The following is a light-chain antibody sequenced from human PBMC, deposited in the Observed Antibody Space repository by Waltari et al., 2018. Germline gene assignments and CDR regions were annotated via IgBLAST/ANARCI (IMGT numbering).Light chain of an antibody. Sequence: SYELTQPPSVSVSPGQTASITCSGDKLGALYACWYQQKPGQSPVLVIYQDTRRPSGIPERFSGSNAGNTATLTISGTQAMDEADYYCQAWDSITSHVVFGGGTKLTVL. CDR1: KLGALY. CDR3: QAWDSITSHVV. V-gene: IGLV3-1*01. CDR2: QDT. J-gene: IGLJ2*01.